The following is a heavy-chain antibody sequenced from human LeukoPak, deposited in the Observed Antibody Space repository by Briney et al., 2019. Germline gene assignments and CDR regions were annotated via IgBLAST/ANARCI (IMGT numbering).Heavy chain of an antibody. Sequence: LAGGSLRLSCAGSGFTFSSYWMGWVRQAPGKGLEWVASIKPDGSETSYVDSVRGRFTISRDNPKSSLYLQMNSLTAEDTAVYHCTRDASWGQGTLVTVSS. CDR3: TRDAS. CDR2: IKPDGSET. CDR1: GFTFSSYW. J-gene: IGHJ5*02. V-gene: IGHV3-7*01.